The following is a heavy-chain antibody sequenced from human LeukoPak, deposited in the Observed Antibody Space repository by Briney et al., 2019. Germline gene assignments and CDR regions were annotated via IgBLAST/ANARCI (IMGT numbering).Heavy chain of an antibody. J-gene: IGHJ4*02. D-gene: IGHD3-16*01. CDR2: IYTSGST. V-gene: IGHV4-61*02. Sequence: SETLSLTCTVSGGSISSGSYYWSWIRQPAGKGLEWIGRIYTSGSTNYNPSLKSRVTISVDTSKNQFSLKLGSVTAADTAVYYCARERYDYVWGSSSGYYFDYWGQGTLVTVSS. CDR1: GGSISSGSYY. CDR3: ARERYDYVWGSSSGYYFDY.